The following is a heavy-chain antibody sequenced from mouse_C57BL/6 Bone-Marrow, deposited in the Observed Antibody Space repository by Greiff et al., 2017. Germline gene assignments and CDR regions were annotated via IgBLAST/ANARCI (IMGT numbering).Heavy chain of an antibody. V-gene: IGHV1-82*01. CDR2: IYPGDGDT. CDR3: ALTGTSWFAY. J-gene: IGHJ3*01. CDR1: GYAFSSSW. D-gene: IGHD4-1*01. Sequence: VQLQQSGPELVKPGASVKISCKASGYAFSSSWMNWVKQRPGKGLEWIGRIYPGDGDTNYNGKFKGKATLTADKSSSTAYMQLSSLTSEDSAVYFCALTGTSWFAYWGQGTLVTVSA.